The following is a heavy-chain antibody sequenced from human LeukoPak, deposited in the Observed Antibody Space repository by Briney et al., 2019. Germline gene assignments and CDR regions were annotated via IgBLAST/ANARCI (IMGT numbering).Heavy chain of an antibody. D-gene: IGHD3-10*01. CDR3: AREGRYGSGSYYNVYFDY. CDR2: ISSSSSYI. Sequence: GGSLRLSCAASGFTFSSYSMNWVRQAPGKGLEWVSSISSSSSYIYYADSVKGRFTISRDNAKNSLYLQMNSLRAEDTAVYYCAREGRYGSGSYYNVYFDYWGQGTLVTVSS. J-gene: IGHJ4*02. V-gene: IGHV3-21*01. CDR1: GFTFSSYS.